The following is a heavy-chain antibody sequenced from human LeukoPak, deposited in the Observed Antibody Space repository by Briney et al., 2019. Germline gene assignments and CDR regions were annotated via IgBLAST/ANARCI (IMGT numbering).Heavy chain of an antibody. D-gene: IGHD3-9*01. CDR2: ISPYNGNP. CDR3: ARVGLTGYYGTNWFDP. CDR1: GYNFRSYG. Sequence: ASVKVSCKASGYNFRSYGITWVRQAPGQGLEWMGWISPYNGNPYYVQKFQGTVTMTTDTSTSTAYMELRSLRSDDTAVYYCARVGLTGYYGTNWFDPWGQGTLVTVSS. V-gene: IGHV1-18*01. J-gene: IGHJ5*02.